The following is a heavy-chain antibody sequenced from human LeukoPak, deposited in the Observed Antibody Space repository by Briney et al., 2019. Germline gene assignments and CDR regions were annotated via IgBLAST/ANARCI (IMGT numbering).Heavy chain of an antibody. CDR1: GGSFSGYY. D-gene: IGHD3-16*01. Sequence: SWTLSLTCAVYGGSFSGYYWSWIRQPPGKGLEWIGEINYSGSNNYNPSLKSRVTVSVDTSKNQFSLKLSSVTAADTAVYYCARQAGGYWGQGALVTVSS. CDR3: ARQAGGY. V-gene: IGHV4-34*01. J-gene: IGHJ4*02. CDR2: INYSGSN.